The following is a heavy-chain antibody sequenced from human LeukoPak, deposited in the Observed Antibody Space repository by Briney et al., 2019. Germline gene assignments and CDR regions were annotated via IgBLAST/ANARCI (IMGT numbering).Heavy chain of an antibody. V-gene: IGHV4-59*08. D-gene: IGHD6-13*01. CDR3: ARHGGIAAAGPYYYGMDV. CDR1: GGSLSSYY. CDR2: IYYSGST. J-gene: IGHJ6*02. Sequence: SETLSLTCTVSGGSLSSYYWSWIRQPPGKGLEWIGYIYYSGSTNYNPSLKSRVTISVDTSKNQFSLKLSSVTAADTAVYYCARHGGIAAAGPYYYGMDVWGQGTTVTVSS.